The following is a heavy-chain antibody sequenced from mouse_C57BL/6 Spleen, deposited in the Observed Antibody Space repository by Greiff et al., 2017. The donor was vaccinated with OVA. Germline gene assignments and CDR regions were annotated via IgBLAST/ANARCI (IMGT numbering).Heavy chain of an antibody. J-gene: IGHJ3*01. CDR3: ATPYDYDVRFAY. V-gene: IGHV1-19*01. CDR1: GYTFTDYY. CDR2: INPYNGGT. D-gene: IGHD2-4*01. Sequence: EVQLQQSGPVLVKPGASVKMSCKASGYTFTDYYMNWVKQSHGKSLEWIGVINPYNGGTSYNQKFKGKATLTVDKSSSTAYMELNSLTSEDSAVYYCATPYDYDVRFAYWGQGTLVTVSA.